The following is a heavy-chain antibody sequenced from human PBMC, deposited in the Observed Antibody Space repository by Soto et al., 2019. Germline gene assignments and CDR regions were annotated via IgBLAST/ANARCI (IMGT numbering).Heavy chain of an antibody. CDR1: GFTFSNSW. J-gene: IGHJ3*02. Sequence: KPGGSLRLSCAASGFTFSNSWMSWVRQAPGKGLEWVGRIKTKTDGGTTDYAAPVKGRFSISRDDSINTLYLQMNGLKTEDTAVYYCGTGSAFDTLGQGTMVTVSS. CDR2: IKTKTDGGTT. CDR3: GTGSAFDT. V-gene: IGHV3-15*01.